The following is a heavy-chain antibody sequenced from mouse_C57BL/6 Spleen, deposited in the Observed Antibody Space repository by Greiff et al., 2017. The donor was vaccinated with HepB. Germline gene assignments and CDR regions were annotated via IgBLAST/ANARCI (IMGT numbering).Heavy chain of an antibody. CDR1: FYAFSSSW. D-gene: IGHD3-2*02. Sequence: QLQHSGPELVKPGASVKISCKSSFYAFSSSWMNWVKQSPGKGLECIGRIYPGDGDTNYNGKFKGKATLTADKSSSTAYMQLSSLTSEDSAVYFCARRDSSGYRYAMDYWGQGTSVTVSS. CDR2: IYPGDGDT. V-gene: IGHV1-82*01. CDR3: ARRDSSGYRYAMDY. J-gene: IGHJ4*01.